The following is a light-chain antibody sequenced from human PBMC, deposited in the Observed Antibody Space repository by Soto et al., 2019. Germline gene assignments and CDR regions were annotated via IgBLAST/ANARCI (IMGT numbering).Light chain of an antibody. Sequence: DIQLTQSPSFLSASVGDRVTITCRASQGINSDLAWYQQKPGKAPNLLIYTASTLQTGVPSRFSGSGSGTAFTLTINSLQPEDFATYFCQQLNTYPITFGQGTRLEIK. V-gene: IGKV1-9*01. CDR1: QGINSD. CDR3: QQLNTYPIT. J-gene: IGKJ5*01. CDR2: TAS.